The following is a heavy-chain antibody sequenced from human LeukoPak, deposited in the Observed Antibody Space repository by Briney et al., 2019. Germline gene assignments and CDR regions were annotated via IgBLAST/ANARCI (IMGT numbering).Heavy chain of an antibody. CDR2: ISAYNGNT. CDR3: ARGINYDFWSGYYFGYNWFDP. V-gene: IGHV1-18*01. J-gene: IGHJ5*02. CDR1: GYSFTSNV. D-gene: IGHD3-3*01. Sequence: ASVKVSCKASGYSFTSNVISWVRQAPGQGLEWMGWISAYNGNTNYAQKLQGRVTMTTDTSTSTAYTELRSLRSDDTAVYYCARGINYDFWSGYYFGYNWFDPWGQGTLVTVSS.